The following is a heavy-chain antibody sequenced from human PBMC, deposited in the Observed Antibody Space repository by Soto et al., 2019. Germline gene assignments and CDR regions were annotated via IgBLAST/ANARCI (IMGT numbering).Heavy chain of an antibody. CDR3: ARGGGRSRYNWNYRGVWFDP. CDR1: GGSFSGYY. J-gene: IGHJ5*02. Sequence: SETLSLTCAVYGGSFSGYYWSWIRQPPGKGLEWIGEINHSGSTNYNPSLKSRVTISVDTSKNQFSLKLSSVTAADTAVYYCARGGGRSRYNWNYRGVWFDPWGQGTLVTVSS. V-gene: IGHV4-34*01. CDR2: INHSGST. D-gene: IGHD1-7*01.